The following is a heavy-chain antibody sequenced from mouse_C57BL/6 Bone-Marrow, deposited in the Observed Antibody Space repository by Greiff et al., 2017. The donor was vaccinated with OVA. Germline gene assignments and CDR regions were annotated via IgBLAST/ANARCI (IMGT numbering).Heavy chain of an antibody. CDR3: ARDASNYEYFDV. CDR2: SRNKANDYTT. V-gene: IGHV7-1*01. D-gene: IGHD2-5*01. Sequence: EVKLVESGGGLVQSGRSLRLSCATSGFTFSDFYMEWVRQAPGKGLEWIAASRNKANDYTTEYSASVKGRFIVSRDTSQSILYLQMNALRAEDTAIYYCARDASNYEYFDVWGTGTTVTVSS. CDR1: GFTFSDFY. J-gene: IGHJ1*03.